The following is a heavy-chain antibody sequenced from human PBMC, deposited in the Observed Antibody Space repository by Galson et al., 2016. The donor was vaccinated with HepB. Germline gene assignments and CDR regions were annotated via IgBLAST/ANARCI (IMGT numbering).Heavy chain of an antibody. V-gene: IGHV3-30*03. CDR3: ARLTEISGFRLFDQ. CDR2: ITPEGSDT. CDR1: GFTFSSYG. D-gene: IGHD3-3*02. Sequence: SLRLSCAASGFTFSSYGMHWVRQAPGKGLDWVALITPEGSDTYYADAVKGRFTISRDNSKNTLSLQMNSLRAEDTAIYYCARLTEISGFRLFDQWGQGTLVTVSS. J-gene: IGHJ4*02.